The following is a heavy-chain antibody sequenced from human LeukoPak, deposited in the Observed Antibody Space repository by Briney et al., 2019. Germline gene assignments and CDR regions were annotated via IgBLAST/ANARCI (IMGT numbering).Heavy chain of an antibody. Sequence: GGSLRLSCVAFGFTFSDYYMSWIRQAPGKGLEWVSVIYSGGSTYYADSVKGRFTISRDNSKNTLYLQMNSLRAEYTAVYYCARQLRYFDWLLVPGYYFDYWGQGTLVTVSS. D-gene: IGHD3-9*01. CDR2: IYSGGST. CDR3: ARQLRYFDWLLVPGYYFDY. V-gene: IGHV3-66*04. CDR1: GFTFSDYY. J-gene: IGHJ4*02.